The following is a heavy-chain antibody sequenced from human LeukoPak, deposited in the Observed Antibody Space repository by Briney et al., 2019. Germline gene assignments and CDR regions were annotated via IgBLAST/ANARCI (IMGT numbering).Heavy chain of an antibody. CDR2: ISGSGGST. CDR1: GFTFSSYA. Sequence: GGSLRLSCAASGFTFSSYAMSWVRQAPGKGLEWVSAISGSGGSTHYADSVKGRFTISRDNSKNTLYLQMNSLRAEDTAVYYCAKGQGYSSSWYVDAFDIWGQGTMVTVSS. D-gene: IGHD6-13*01. V-gene: IGHV3-23*01. J-gene: IGHJ3*02. CDR3: AKGQGYSSSWYVDAFDI.